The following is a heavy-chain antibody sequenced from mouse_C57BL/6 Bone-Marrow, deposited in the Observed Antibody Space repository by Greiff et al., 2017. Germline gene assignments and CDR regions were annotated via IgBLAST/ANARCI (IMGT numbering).Heavy chain of an antibody. D-gene: IGHD2-1*01. CDR1: GYTFTSYW. CDR3: ARREDLLWSRYAMDY. CDR2: IYPSDSET. V-gene: IGHV1-61*01. J-gene: IGHJ4*01. Sequence: QVQLQQPGAELVRPGSSVKLSCKASGYTFTSYWMDWVKQRPGQGLEWIGNIYPSDSETHYNQKFKDKATLTVDKSSSTAYMQLSSLTSEDSAVYYCARREDLLWSRYAMDYWGQGTSVTVSS.